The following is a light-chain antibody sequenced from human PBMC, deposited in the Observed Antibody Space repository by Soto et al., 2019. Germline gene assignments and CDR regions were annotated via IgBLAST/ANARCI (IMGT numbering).Light chain of an antibody. V-gene: IGLV2-8*01. CDR1: SSDVGGYNY. J-gene: IGLJ3*02. CDR2: EVS. Sequence: QSALTQPASVSGSPRQSITISCTGTSSDVGGYNYVSWYQQHPGKAPKLMIYEVSKRPSGVRDRFSGSKSGNTASLTVSGLQAEDEADYYCNSYAGSNNWVFGGGTELTVL. CDR3: NSYAGSNNWV.